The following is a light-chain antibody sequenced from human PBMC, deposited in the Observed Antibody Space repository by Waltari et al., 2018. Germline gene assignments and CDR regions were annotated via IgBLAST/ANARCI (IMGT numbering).Light chain of an antibody. V-gene: IGKV3-20*01. Sequence: IVLTQSPGTLSLSPGERATLSCRASQSVSSSNLAWYQQKPGQAPRLLIYGTSSRATGIPDRFSGSGSATDFTLTVSRLEPEDFAVYYCQQYGSSPPITFGQGTRLEIK. CDR1: QSVSSSN. J-gene: IGKJ5*01. CDR2: GTS. CDR3: QQYGSSPPIT.